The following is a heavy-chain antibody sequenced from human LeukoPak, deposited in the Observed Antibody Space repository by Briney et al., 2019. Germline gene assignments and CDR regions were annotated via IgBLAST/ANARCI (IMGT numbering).Heavy chain of an antibody. CDR2: INLNSGGT. V-gene: IGHV1-2*02. D-gene: IGHD6-6*01. Sequence: ASVKVSCKASGYPFTAYYMHWVRQAPGQGLEWMGYINLNSGGTNYAQKFLDRLTMTRDTPISTAYMELSGLRSDDTAVYYCARDEAASRLNSFDYWGQGTLVTVSS. CDR3: ARDEAASRLNSFDY. CDR1: GYPFTAYY. J-gene: IGHJ4*02.